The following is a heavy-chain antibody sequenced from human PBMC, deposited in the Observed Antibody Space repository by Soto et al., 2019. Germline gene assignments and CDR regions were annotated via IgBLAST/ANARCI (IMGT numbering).Heavy chain of an antibody. CDR1: GYIFSSYW. V-gene: IGHV5-51*01. D-gene: IGHD6-19*01. CDR3: ARRGGSGPDY. Sequence: PGESLKISCKGSGYIFSSYWIGWVRQMPGKGLEWMGVIYAGDSDTRYSPSFQGQVTISVDKSINTAYLQWSRLEASDTAMYYCARRGGSGPDYWGHGTLVTVSS. J-gene: IGHJ4*01. CDR2: IYAGDSDT.